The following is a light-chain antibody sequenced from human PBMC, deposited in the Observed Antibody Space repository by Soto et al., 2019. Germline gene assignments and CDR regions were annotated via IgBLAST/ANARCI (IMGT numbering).Light chain of an antibody. J-gene: IGLJ2*01. CDR1: SSDIGGYNF. Sequence: QSALTQPPSASGSPGQSVTISCTGTSSDIGGYNFVSWYQQHPDKAPKLMIYDVTKRPSGVPDRFSGSKSGNTASLTVSGLQAEDEADYYCASYAGVNNLLFGGGTKVTVL. V-gene: IGLV2-8*01. CDR2: DVT. CDR3: ASYAGVNNLL.